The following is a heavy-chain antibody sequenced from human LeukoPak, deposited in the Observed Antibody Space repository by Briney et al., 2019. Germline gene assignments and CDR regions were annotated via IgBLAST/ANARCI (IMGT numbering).Heavy chain of an antibody. D-gene: IGHD3-10*01. V-gene: IGHV4-30-2*01. Sequence: SQTLSLTCAVSGGSISCGGYSWSWSRQPPGKGLEWIGYIYHSGSTYYNPSLKSRVTISVDRSKNQFSLKLSSVTAADTAVYYCARERLWFGELSDWGQGTLVTVYS. CDR2: IYHSGST. CDR1: GGSISCGGYS. J-gene: IGHJ4*02. CDR3: ARERLWFGELSD.